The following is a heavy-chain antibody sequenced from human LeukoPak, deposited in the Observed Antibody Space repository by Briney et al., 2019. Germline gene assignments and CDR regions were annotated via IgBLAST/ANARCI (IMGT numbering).Heavy chain of an antibody. CDR3: ARSPVAGTGIWYFDY. V-gene: IGHV4-61*05. CDR2: IYYLGTT. Sequence: SETLSLTCTVSDGSISSSNYYWGWIRQPPGKGLEWIGHIYYLGTTKYNPSLKSRLTISVDTSKNQLSLKLSSLTAADTALYYCARSPVAGTGIWYFDYWGQGTLVTVSS. CDR1: DGSISSSNYY. J-gene: IGHJ4*02. D-gene: IGHD6-19*01.